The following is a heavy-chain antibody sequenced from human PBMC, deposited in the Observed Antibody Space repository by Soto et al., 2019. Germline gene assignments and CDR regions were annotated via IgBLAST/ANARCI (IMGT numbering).Heavy chain of an antibody. CDR1: GGSISSGGYY. CDR2: IYYSGST. D-gene: IGHD5-12*01. J-gene: IGHJ4*02. V-gene: IGHV4-31*03. Sequence: QVQLQESGPGLVKPSQTLSLTCTVSGGSISSGGYYWSWIRQHPGKGLEWIGYIYYSGSTYYNPYLKSRVTISVDTSKNQCSLKLSSVTAADTAVYYCARGDSGYDYFDYWGQGTLVTVSS. CDR3: ARGDSGYDYFDY.